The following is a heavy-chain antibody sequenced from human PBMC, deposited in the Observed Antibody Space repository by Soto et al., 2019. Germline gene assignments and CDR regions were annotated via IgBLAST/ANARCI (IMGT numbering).Heavy chain of an antibody. Sequence: ASVKVSCKASGYTFTGYYMHWVRQAPGQGLEWMGWINPNSGGTNYAQKFQGWVTMTRDTSISTAYMELSRLRSDDTAVYYCARNGENYDILTGYSNNWFDPWGQGTLVTVSS. D-gene: IGHD3-9*01. CDR1: GYTFTGYY. CDR3: ARNGENYDILTGYSNNWFDP. V-gene: IGHV1-2*04. CDR2: INPNSGGT. J-gene: IGHJ5*02.